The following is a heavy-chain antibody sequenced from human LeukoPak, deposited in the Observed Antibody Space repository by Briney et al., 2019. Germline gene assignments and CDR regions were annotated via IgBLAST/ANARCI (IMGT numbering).Heavy chain of an antibody. CDR3: ARDLSGMPEGYYYYYMDV. D-gene: IGHD1-14*01. CDR2: IYSGGST. J-gene: IGHJ6*03. V-gene: IGHV3-53*01. CDR1: GFTVSSKY. Sequence: GGSLRLSCAASGFTVSSKYRRWVRQAGGKGVEWGSVIYSGGSTYYAASVKGRFTISRDYSNTTLYLQMNSLRAEDTAVYYCARDLSGMPEGYYYYYMDVWGKGTTVTVSS.